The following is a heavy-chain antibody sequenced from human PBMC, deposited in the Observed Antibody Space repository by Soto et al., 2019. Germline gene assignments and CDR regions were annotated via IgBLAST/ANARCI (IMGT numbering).Heavy chain of an antibody. CDR2: IIPMYGPA. D-gene: IGHD3-10*01. CDR3: ARVPSMVRGVIDNGFDP. J-gene: IGHJ5*02. CDR1: GGTFSSYA. V-gene: IGHV1-69*01. Sequence: QVPLVQSGAEVKKPGSSVTVSCKASGGTFSSYAIHWVRQAPGQGLEWMGGIIPMYGPAKYAQRFQGRVTITADESTTTVYMELTSLTSQDTPVYYCARVPSMVRGVIDNGFDPWGHGTLVTVSS.